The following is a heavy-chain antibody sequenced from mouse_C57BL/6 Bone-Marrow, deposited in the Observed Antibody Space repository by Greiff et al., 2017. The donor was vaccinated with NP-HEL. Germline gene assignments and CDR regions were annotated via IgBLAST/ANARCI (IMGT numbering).Heavy chain of an antibody. Sequence: EVKLVESGPGLVKPSQSLSLTCSVTGYSITSGYYWNWIRQFPGNKLEWMGYISYDGSNNYNPSLNNRISITRDTSKNQFFLKLNSVTTEDTATYYCAREGLLPYYFDYWGQGTTLTVSS. CDR3: AREGLLPYYFDY. J-gene: IGHJ2*01. V-gene: IGHV3-6*01. CDR2: ISYDGSN. CDR1: GYSITSGYY. D-gene: IGHD3-1*01.